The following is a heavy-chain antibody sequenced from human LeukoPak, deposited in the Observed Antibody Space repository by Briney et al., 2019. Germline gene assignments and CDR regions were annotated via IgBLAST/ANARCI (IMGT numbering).Heavy chain of an antibody. CDR1: GYTFTSYY. V-gene: IGHV1-46*01. J-gene: IGHJ6*02. Sequence: ASVKVSCKASGYTFTSYYMHWVRQAPGQGLEWMGIINPSGGSTSYAQEFQGRVTMTRDTSTSTVYMELSSLRSEDTAVYYCARNSIVVVPAAILNYYYYYGMDVWGQGTTVTVSS. CDR3: ARNSIVVVPAAILNYYYYYGMDV. D-gene: IGHD2-2*01. CDR2: INPSGGST.